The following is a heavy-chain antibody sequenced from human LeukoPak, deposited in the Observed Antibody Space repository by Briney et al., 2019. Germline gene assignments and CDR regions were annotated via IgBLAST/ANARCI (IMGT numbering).Heavy chain of an antibody. CDR1: GGSISSSSYY. D-gene: IGHD3-10*01. V-gene: IGHV4-39*07. Sequence: SETLSLTCTVSGGSISSSSYYWGWIRQPPGKGLEWIGSIYYSGSTYYNPSLKSRVTISVDTSKNQFSLKLSSVTAADTAVYYCARERGSAFDYWGQGTLVTVSS. CDR2: IYYSGST. CDR3: ARERGSAFDY. J-gene: IGHJ4*02.